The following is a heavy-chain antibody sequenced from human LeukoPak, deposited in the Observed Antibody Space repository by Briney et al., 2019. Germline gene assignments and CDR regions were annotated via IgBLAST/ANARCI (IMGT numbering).Heavy chain of an antibody. Sequence: ASVKVSCKASGYTFTGYYMHWVRQAPGQGLEWMGWINPNSGGTNYAQKFQGRVTMTRDTSISTAYMEPSRLRSDDTAVYYCAREEWELLTMDWSERYYFDYWGQGTLVTVSS. D-gene: IGHD1-26*01. CDR1: GYTFTGYY. CDR3: AREEWELLTMDWSERYYFDY. V-gene: IGHV1-2*02. CDR2: INPNSGGT. J-gene: IGHJ4*02.